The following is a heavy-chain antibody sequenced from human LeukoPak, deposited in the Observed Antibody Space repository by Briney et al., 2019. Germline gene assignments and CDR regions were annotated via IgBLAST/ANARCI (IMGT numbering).Heavy chain of an antibody. Sequence: GGSLRLSCAASGFIFSSYWMHWVRQAPGKGLVWVSRINSDGISMAYADSVRGRFTISRDNARNTLYLQMNSLRAEDTAVYYCARDVPSNRYSSTCLDVWGQGTTVTVSS. J-gene: IGHJ6*02. V-gene: IGHV3-74*01. D-gene: IGHD6-13*01. CDR1: GFIFSSYW. CDR2: INSDGISM. CDR3: ARDVPSNRYSSTCLDV.